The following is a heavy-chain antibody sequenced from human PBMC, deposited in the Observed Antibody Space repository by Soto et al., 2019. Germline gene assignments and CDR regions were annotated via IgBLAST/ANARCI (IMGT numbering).Heavy chain of an antibody. CDR2: TYYRSKWYN. J-gene: IGHJ5*01. CDR3: AKDYRGNHWFDF. D-gene: IGHD2-21*01. CDR1: GDNVSSNSAA. Sequence: SQTLPLTGVISGDNVSSNSAAWNWIRQSPSRGLEWLGRTYYRSKWYNDYAVSVKSRITINPDTSKNQFSLQLNSVTPEDTAFYYCAKDYRGNHWFDFWGLGTLVTVSS. V-gene: IGHV6-1*01.